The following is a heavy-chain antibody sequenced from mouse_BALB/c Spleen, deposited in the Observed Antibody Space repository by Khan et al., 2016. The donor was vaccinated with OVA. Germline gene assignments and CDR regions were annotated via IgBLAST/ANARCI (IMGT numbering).Heavy chain of an antibody. CDR1: GFTFSSYS. Sequence: EVELVESGGDLVKPGGSLKLSCAASGFTFSSYSMSWVRQTPDKRLEWVASISSDGDYTYYPDSVKGRFTISRDNAKNTLYLQMSSLKSEDTAMYYCARHLTGSFACWGQGTLVTVSA. J-gene: IGHJ3*01. CDR2: ISSDGDYT. V-gene: IGHV5-6*01. D-gene: IGHD4-1*01. CDR3: ARHLTGSFAC.